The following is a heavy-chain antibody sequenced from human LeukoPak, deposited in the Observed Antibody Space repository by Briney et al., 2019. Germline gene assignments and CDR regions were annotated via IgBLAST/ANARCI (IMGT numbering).Heavy chain of an antibody. V-gene: IGHV4-31*03. Sequence: SETLSLTCTVSGGSISSGGYYWSWIRQHPGKGLEWIGYIYYSGSTYYNPSLKSRVTISVDTSKNQFSLKLSSVTAADTAVYYCASDRIAAAGGFGSWRGFDYWGQGTLVTVSS. J-gene: IGHJ4*02. CDR2: IYYSGST. CDR1: GGSISSGGYY. D-gene: IGHD6-13*01. CDR3: ASDRIAAAGGFGSWRGFDY.